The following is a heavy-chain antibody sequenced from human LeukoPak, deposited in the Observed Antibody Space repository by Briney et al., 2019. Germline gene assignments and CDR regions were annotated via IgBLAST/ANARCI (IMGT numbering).Heavy chain of an antibody. V-gene: IGHV3-9*03. D-gene: IGHD6-13*01. Sequence: PGGSLRLSCAASGFTFDDYAMHWVRQAPGKGLEWVSGISWNSGSIGYADSVKGRFTISRDNAKNSLYLQMNSLRAEGMALYYCAKDKAAAGRGGFDYWGQGTLVTVSS. CDR2: ISWNSGSI. CDR1: GFTFDDYA. CDR3: AKDKAAAGRGGFDY. J-gene: IGHJ4*02.